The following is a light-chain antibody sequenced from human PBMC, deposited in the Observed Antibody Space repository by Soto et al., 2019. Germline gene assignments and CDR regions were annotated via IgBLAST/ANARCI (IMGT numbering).Light chain of an antibody. CDR1: QSISSW. V-gene: IGKV1-5*01. CDR2: DAS. J-gene: IGKJ4*01. CDR3: QQYNSYSRLT. Sequence: DIQMTQSPSTLSASVGDRVTNTCRASQSISSWLAWYQQKPGKAPKLLIYDASSLESGVPSRFSGSGSGTEFTLTISSLQPDDFATYYCQQYNSYSRLTFGGGTKVEIK.